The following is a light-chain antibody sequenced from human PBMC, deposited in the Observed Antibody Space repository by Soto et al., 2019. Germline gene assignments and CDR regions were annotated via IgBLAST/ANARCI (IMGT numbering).Light chain of an antibody. J-gene: IGKJ1*01. CDR1: QSISSW. CDR2: DAS. V-gene: IGKV1-5*01. CDR3: QQYSSYPRT. Sequence: DIQITQSPSTLSASVGDRVTITCRASQSISSWLAWYQQKPGKAPKLLIYDASSLESGVPSRFSGSGSGTEFTLTISSLQHDDFANYYCQQYSSYPRTFGQGTKVDIK.